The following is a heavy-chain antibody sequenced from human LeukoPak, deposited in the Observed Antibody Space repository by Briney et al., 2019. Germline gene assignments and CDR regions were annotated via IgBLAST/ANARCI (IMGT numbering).Heavy chain of an antibody. CDR3: ARDRGWDLSDY. J-gene: IGHJ4*02. CDR1: GGSISSYY. CDR2: IYYSGST. V-gene: IGHV4-39*07. D-gene: IGHD1-26*01. Sequence: SETLSLTCTVSGGSISSYYWGWIRQPPGKGLEWIGSIYYSGSTYYSPSLKSRVTISVDTSKNQFSLKLSSVTAADTAVYYCARDRGWDLSDYWGQGTLVTVSS.